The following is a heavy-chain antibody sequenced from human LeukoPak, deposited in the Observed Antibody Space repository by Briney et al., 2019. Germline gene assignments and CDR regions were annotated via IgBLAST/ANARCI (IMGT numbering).Heavy chain of an antibody. D-gene: IGHD1-26*01. CDR3: ARDVGWGATDY. CDR1: GFTFSSSW. CDR2: INPDGTQG. Sequence: GGSLRLSCAVSGFTFSSSWMTWVRQAPGKGLEWVANINPDGTQGFYVDSVEGRFTISRDNAETSLYLQLNSLRVDDTAVYYCARDVGWGATDYWGQGTLVTVSS. V-gene: IGHV3-7*01. J-gene: IGHJ4*02.